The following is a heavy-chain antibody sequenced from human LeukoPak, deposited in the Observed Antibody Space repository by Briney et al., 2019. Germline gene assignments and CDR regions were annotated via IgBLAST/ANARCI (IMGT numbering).Heavy chain of an antibody. Sequence: ASVKVSCKAPGYTLSDHFMHSVRQAPGQGLEWMGWINPISGGINYAQKFLGRVTMTRDTSMSTADMELNRLTSDDTAVYFCARGAEIAVTYYNYGMEVGGQGTTVTVSS. V-gene: IGHV1-2*02. J-gene: IGHJ6*02. CDR3: ARGAEIAVTYYNYGMEV. D-gene: IGHD2-21*01. CDR1: GYTLSDHF. CDR2: INPISGGI.